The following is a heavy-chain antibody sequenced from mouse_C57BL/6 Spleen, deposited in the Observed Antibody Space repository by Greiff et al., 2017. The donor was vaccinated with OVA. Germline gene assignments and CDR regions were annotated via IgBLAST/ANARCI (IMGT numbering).Heavy chain of an antibody. Sequence: EVQLVESGGGLVQPKGSLKLSCAASGFSFNTYAMNWVRQAPGKGLEWVARIRSKSNNYATYYADSVKDRFTISRDDSESMLYLQMNNLKTEDTAMYYCVRHARLDYAMDYWGQGTSVTVSS. CDR2: IRSKSNNYAT. V-gene: IGHV10-1*01. CDR1: GFSFNTYA. CDR3: VRHARLDYAMDY. J-gene: IGHJ4*01. D-gene: IGHD2-2*01.